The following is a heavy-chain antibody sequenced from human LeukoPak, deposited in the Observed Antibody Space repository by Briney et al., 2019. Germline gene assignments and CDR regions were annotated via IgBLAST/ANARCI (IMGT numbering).Heavy chain of an antibody. J-gene: IGHJ6*03. CDR2: MNPNSGNT. CDR3: ARVPRDDFWSGYYDYYYYYYMDV. D-gene: IGHD3-3*01. V-gene: IGHV1-8*03. CDR1: GHTFTSYD. Sequence: ASVKVSCKASGHTFTSYDINWVRQATGQGLEGMGWMNPNSGNTGYAQKFQGRVTITRNTSISTAYMELSSLRSEDTAVYYCARVPRDDFWSGYYDYYYYYYMDVWGKGTTVTVSS.